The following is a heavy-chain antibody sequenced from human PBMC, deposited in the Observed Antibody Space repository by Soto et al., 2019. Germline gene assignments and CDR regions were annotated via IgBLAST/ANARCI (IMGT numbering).Heavy chain of an antibody. D-gene: IGHD3-9*01. CDR2: ISGSGGST. CDR3: AKGATTYYDILTGPYYYYGMDV. J-gene: IGHJ6*02. V-gene: IGHV3-23*01. Sequence: GGSLRLSCAASGFTFSSYAMSWVRQAPGKGLEWVSAISGSGGSTYYADSVKGRFTISRDNSKNTLYLQMNSLRAEDTAVYYCAKGATTYYDILTGPYYYYGMDVWGQGTTVTVSS. CDR1: GFTFSSYA.